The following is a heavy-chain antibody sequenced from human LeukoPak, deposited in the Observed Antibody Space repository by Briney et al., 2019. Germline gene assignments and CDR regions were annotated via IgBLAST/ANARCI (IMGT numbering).Heavy chain of an antibody. CDR1: GFSFSSFA. D-gene: IGHD6-19*01. CDR2: ISNSGGTT. CDR3: AKGSGSGWFGSGMDV. V-gene: IGHV3-23*01. J-gene: IGHJ6*02. Sequence: GGSLRLSCAASGFSFSSFAMSWVRQAPGKGLEWVSAISNSGGTTYYADSVKGRFTISRDNSKNTLYLQMNGLRAEDTAVYYCAKGSGSGWFGSGMDVWGQGTTVTVSS.